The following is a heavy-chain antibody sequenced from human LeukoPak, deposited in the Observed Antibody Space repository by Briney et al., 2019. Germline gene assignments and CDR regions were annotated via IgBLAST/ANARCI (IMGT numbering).Heavy chain of an antibody. V-gene: IGHV4-59*01. D-gene: IGHD5-18*01. CDR1: GGSISSYY. CDR2: IYYSGST. J-gene: IGHJ4*02. Sequence: PSESLSLTCIVSGGSISSYYWGWIRQSPGRGLEWIGYIYYSGSTNYNPSLKSRVTISVDTSKNHFSLNLTSVTAADTAVYYCARGGKWIQPFDYWGQGTLVTVSS. CDR3: ARGGKWIQPFDY.